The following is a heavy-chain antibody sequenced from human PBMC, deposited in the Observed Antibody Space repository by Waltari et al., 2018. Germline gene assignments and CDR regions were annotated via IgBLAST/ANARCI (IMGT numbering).Heavy chain of an antibody. D-gene: IGHD3-3*01. CDR2: IRHPGNT. V-gene: IGHV4-34*01. J-gene: IGHJ5*02. Sequence: QVQLQQWVAGLLKPSETLSLTCSVSGASFSAYYWGWVRHVPGKGLEWIGQIRHPGNTNYNPSLQSRVAISIDTSRNQFSLRVFSVTAADTGLYFCTRGGNYDFWSHRPFVDPWGQGTQVTVSS. CDR3: TRGGNYDFWSHRPFVDP. CDR1: GASFSAYY.